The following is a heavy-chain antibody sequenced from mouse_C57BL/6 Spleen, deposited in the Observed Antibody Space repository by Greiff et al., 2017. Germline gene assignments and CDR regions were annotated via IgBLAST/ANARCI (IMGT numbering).Heavy chain of an antibody. CDR2: ILPGGGST. D-gene: IGHD1-1*01. CDR3: ARSYTGETWFAL. Sequence: QVQLQQSGAELMKPGASVKLSCTASGYTFTGYWIEWVKQRPGHGLEWIGEILPGGGSTNYNEKFKGKATFTADTSSNTAYMQLSSLTTEDSALYYGARSYTGETWFALGRQSTLHTLSA. V-gene: IGHV1-9*01. CDR1: GYTFTGYW. J-gene: IGHJ3*01.